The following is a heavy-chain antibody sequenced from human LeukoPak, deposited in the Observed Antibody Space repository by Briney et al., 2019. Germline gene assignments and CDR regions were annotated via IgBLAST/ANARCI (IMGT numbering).Heavy chain of an antibody. CDR3: ASFPPSSGWYIDY. CDR1: GFTVSSNY. D-gene: IGHD6-19*01. CDR2: IYGGGST. Sequence: GGSLRLSCAASGFTVSSNYMSWVRQAPGKGLEWVSVIYGGGSTYYADSVKGRFTIPRDNSKNTLYLQMNSLRAKDTAVYYCASFPPSSGWYIDYWGQGTLVTVSS. V-gene: IGHV3-53*01. J-gene: IGHJ4*02.